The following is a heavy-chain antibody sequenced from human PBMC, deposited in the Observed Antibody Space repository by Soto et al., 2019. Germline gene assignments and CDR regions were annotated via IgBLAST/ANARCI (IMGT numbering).Heavy chain of an antibody. D-gene: IGHD3-3*01. V-gene: IGHV3-30*18. CDR1: GFTFSSYG. CDR2: ISYDGSNK. Sequence: PGGSLRLSCAASGFTFSSYGMHWVRQAPGKGLEWVAVISYDGSNKYYADSVKGRFTISRDNSKNTLYLQMNSLRAEDTAVYYCAKDFSHQRITIFGVVIKYYFDYWGQGTLVNVSS. CDR3: AKDFSHQRITIFGVVIKYYFDY. J-gene: IGHJ4*02.